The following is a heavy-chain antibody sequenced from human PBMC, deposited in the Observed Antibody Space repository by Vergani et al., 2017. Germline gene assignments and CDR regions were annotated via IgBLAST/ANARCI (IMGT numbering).Heavy chain of an antibody. J-gene: IGHJ4*02. CDR1: GGSISSSSYS. V-gene: IGHV4-30-2*01. Sequence: QLQLQESGPGLVKPSETLSLTCTVSGGSISSSSYSWSWIRQPPGKGLEWIWYIYHSGSTYYNPSLKSRVTISVDRSKNQFSLKLSSVTAADTAVYYCARRGQVTGFDYWGQGTLVTVSS. CDR3: ARRGQVTGFDY. D-gene: IGHD2-21*02. CDR2: IYHSGST.